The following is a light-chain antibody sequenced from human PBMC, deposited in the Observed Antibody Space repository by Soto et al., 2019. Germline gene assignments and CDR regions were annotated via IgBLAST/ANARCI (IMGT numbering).Light chain of an antibody. J-gene: IGKJ1*01. Sequence: DIHVTQSPSTLSASVGGTVTITCRASRSISSWLAWYQQKPGIAPKLLIYKASTLQSGVPSRFSGSGYGTEFTLTISRLQPEDSATYYCQQYDVYSTFGQGTKVDI. CDR1: RSISSW. CDR2: KAS. V-gene: IGKV1-5*03. CDR3: QQYDVYST.